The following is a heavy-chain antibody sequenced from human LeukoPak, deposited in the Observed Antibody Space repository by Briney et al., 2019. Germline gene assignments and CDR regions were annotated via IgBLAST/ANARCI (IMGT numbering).Heavy chain of an antibody. V-gene: IGHV4-59*08. CDR3: ARHHRTKYCSGGSCYSGWFDP. CDR1: GGSISDYY. J-gene: IGHJ5*02. Sequence: SETLSLTCTVSGGSISDYYRSWIRQPPGKGLEWIGYMYYSGATNYNPSLRSRVTISLDTSKNRVSLKLSSVTAADTAVYSCARHHRTKYCSGGSCYSGWFDPWGQGTLVTVSS. D-gene: IGHD2-15*01. CDR2: MYYSGAT.